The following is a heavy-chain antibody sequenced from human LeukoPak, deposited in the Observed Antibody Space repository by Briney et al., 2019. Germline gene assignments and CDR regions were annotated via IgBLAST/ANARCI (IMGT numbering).Heavy chain of an antibody. J-gene: IGHJ4*02. CDR3: ARNGGNSPGDFDY. D-gene: IGHD4-23*01. V-gene: IGHV3-33*01. CDR2: IWYDGSNK. Sequence: GGSLRLSCAASGFTFSSYGMHWVRQAPGKGLEWVAVIWYDGSNKYYADSVKGRFTISRDNSKNTLYLQMNSLRAEDTAVYYCARNGGNSPGDFDYWGQGTLVTVSS. CDR1: GFTFSSYG.